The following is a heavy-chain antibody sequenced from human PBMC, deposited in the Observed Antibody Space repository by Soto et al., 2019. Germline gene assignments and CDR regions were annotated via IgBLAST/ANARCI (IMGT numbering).Heavy chain of an antibody. D-gene: IGHD6-19*01. CDR1: GFTFSSYP. Sequence: GGSLRLSCATSGFTFSSYPIHWVRQAPGKGPVWVSRITEDGSGTTYADSVKGRFTVARDNAKNTMYLQMSGLGAEDTAVYHCVRGTNGWRGMDYWGQGTLVTVSS. CDR3: VRGTNGWRGMDY. V-gene: IGHV3-74*01. J-gene: IGHJ4*02. CDR2: ITEDGSGT.